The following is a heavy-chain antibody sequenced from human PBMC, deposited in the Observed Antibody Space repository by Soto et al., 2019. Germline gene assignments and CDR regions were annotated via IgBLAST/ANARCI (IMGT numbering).Heavy chain of an antibody. J-gene: IGHJ5*01. CDR2: IYKSATT. V-gene: IGHV4-30-4*01. CDR1: GDSISNLDYF. CDR3: ARGRYCLTGRCFPNWFDS. D-gene: IGHD7-27*01. Sequence: SETLSLTCSVSGDSISNLDYFWAWIRQPPGQALEYIGYIYKSATTYYNPSFESRVAISVDTSKSQSSLNVTAVTAADTAVYFCARGRYCLTGRCFPNWFDSWGQGALVTVSS.